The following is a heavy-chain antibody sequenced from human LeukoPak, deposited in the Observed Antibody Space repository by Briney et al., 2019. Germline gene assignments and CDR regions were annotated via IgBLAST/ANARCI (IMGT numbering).Heavy chain of an antibody. J-gene: IGHJ4*02. D-gene: IGHD3-22*01. V-gene: IGHV3-23*01. CDR2: ISGSGGST. CDR1: GFTFICYA. CDR3: AKGGSMIVVVITTD. Sequence: PGGSLRCSCAAAGFTFICYAMSWVRQAPGNGLKWGSAISGSGGSTYYADYLKGRFTISRDNSKNTMYLQMNRLRAEDTAVYYCAKGGSMIVVVITTDWGQGTLVTVSS.